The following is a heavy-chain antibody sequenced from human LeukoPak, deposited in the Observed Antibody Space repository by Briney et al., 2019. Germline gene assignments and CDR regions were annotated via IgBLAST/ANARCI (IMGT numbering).Heavy chain of an antibody. Sequence: GASVKDSCKASGYTFTGYYMHWVRQATGQGREWMGWINPNSGGTNYAQKFQGRVTMTRDTSISTAYMELSRLRSDDTAVYYCARDLDSGGFVVDYWGQGTLVTVSS. CDR1: GYTFTGYY. V-gene: IGHV1-2*02. CDR3: ARDLDSGGFVVDY. CDR2: INPNSGGT. D-gene: IGHD2-15*01. J-gene: IGHJ4*02.